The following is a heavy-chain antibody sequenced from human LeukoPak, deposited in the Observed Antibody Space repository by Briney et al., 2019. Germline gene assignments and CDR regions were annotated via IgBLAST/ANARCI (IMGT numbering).Heavy chain of an antibody. CDR3: AHTECSSTSCYGFDY. CDR1: RVSLSTSGVD. D-gene: IGHD2-2*01. V-gene: IGHV2-5*02. Sequence: SGPTLLKLTRPLTLPCTLSRVSLSTSGVDVSWIRQPQRLPLECLALPYCDDDKRYSPTLTSRLTITKDTSKNQVVLTMTNMDPVDTATYYCAHTECSSTSCYGFDYCGQGTLVTVSS. CDR2: PYCDDDK. J-gene: IGHJ4*02.